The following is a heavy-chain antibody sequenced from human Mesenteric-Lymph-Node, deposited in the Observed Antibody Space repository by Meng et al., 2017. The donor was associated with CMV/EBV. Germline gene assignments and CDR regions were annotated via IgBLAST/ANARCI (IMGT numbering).Heavy chain of an antibody. Sequence: GESLKISCAASGRAFSDYYMSWIRQAPGKGLEWVSVLYSGGGGTNYADSVKGRFTVSRDDSKNTLYLQMNSLRAEDTAVYYCAKNLPLDYWGQGTLVTVSS. J-gene: IGHJ4*02. CDR3: AKNLPLDY. CDR1: GRAFSDYY. CDR2: LYSGGGGT. V-gene: IGHV3-23*03.